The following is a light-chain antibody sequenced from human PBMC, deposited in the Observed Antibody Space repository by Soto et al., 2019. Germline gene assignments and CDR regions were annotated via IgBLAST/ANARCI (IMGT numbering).Light chain of an antibody. J-gene: IGKJ1*01. CDR1: QSVNSN. CDR3: QQSNNWPKT. CDR2: DAS. Sequence: EIVMTQSPATLSLSPGETATLSCRASQSVNSNLAWYQQKPGQAPRLLISDASTRAAGLPARFSGSGSGTEFTLTISSLQSEDFAVYFCQQSNNWPKTFGHGTKVEIK. V-gene: IGKV3-15*01.